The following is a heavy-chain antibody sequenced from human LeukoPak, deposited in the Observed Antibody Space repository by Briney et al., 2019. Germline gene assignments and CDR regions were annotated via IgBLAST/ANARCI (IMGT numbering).Heavy chain of an antibody. CDR1: GFTFSSYS. D-gene: IGHD5-24*01. CDR3: ARGERWSLYYYFDY. J-gene: IGHJ4*02. CDR2: ISSSSSYI. V-gene: IGHV3-21*01. Sequence: GGSLRLSCAASGFTFSSYSMNWVRQAPGKGLEWVSSISSSSSYIYYADSVKGRFTISRDNAKNSLYLQMNSLRAEDTAVYYCARGERWSLYYYFDYWGQGTLVTVSS.